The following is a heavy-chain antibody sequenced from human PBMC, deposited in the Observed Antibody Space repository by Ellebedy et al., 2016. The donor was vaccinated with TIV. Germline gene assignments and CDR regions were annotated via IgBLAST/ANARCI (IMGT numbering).Heavy chain of an antibody. V-gene: IGHV4-39*01. CDR1: GGSISSSSYY. J-gene: IGHJ4*02. D-gene: IGHD4-17*01. CDR2: IYYSGST. CDR3: ARHAVGYGDYDFDY. Sequence: MPSETLSLTCTVSGGSISSSSYYWGWIRQPPGKGLEWIGSIYYSGSTYYNPSLKSRVTISVDTSKNQFSLKLSSVTAADTAVYYCARHAVGYGDYDFDYWGQGTLVTVSS.